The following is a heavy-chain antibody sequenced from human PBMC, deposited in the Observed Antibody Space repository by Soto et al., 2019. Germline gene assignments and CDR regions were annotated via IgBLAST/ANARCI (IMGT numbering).Heavy chain of an antibody. Sequence: SETLSLTCAVYGGSFSGYYWSWIRQPPGKGLEWIGEINHSGSTNYNPSLKSRVTISVDTSKNQFSLKLSSVTAADTAVYYCARGEYSSSSSYYYYYMDVWGKGTTVTVSS. V-gene: IGHV4-34*01. D-gene: IGHD6-6*01. CDR2: INHSGST. J-gene: IGHJ6*03. CDR3: ARGEYSSSSSYYYYYMDV. CDR1: GGSFSGYY.